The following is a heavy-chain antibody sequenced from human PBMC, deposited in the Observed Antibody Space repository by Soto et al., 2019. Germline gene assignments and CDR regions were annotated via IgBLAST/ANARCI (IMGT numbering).Heavy chain of an antibody. D-gene: IGHD1-26*01. CDR3: ARREIQGPIDY. J-gene: IGHJ4*02. CDR2: IYYSGTT. Sequence: SETLSLTCAVSGYSISSSNWWGWIRQPPGKGLEWIGYIYYSGTTYYNPSLKSRVTMSVDTSKKQFSLKLTSVTAAVTAVYYCARREIQGPIDYWGQGTLVTVSS. V-gene: IGHV4-28*01. CDR1: GYSISSSNW.